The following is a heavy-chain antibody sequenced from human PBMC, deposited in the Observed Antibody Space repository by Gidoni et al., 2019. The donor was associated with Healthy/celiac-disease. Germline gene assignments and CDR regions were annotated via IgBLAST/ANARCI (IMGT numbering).Heavy chain of an antibody. Sequence: QVQLVQSGAEVKKPGSSVKVSCKASGGTFSSYAISWVRQAPGQGLEWMGGIIPIFGTANYAQKFQGRVTITADKSTSTAYMELSSLRSEDTAVYYCATGPNSRSSWKRYYYYGMDVWGQGTTVTVSS. CDR1: GGTFSSYA. V-gene: IGHV1-69*06. J-gene: IGHJ6*02. CDR2: IIPIFGTA. D-gene: IGHD6-13*01. CDR3: ATGPNSRSSWKRYYYYGMDV.